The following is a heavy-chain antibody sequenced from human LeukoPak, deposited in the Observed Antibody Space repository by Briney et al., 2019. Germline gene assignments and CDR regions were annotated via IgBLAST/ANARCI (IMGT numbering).Heavy chain of an antibody. J-gene: IGHJ4*02. CDR3: ASPRATYGDYDY. V-gene: IGHV4-39*01. CDR2: IYYSGST. CDR1: GGSISSSSYY. Sequence: PSETLSLTXTVSGGSISSSSYYWGWIRQPPGKGLEWIGSIYYSGSTYYNPSLKSRVTIFVDTSKNQFSLKLSSVTAADTAVYYCASPRATYGDYDYWGQGTLVTVSS. D-gene: IGHD4-17*01.